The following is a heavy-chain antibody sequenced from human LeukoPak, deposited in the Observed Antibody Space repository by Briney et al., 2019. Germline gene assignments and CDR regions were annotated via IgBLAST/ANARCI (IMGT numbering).Heavy chain of an antibody. CDR1: GFTFDDYA. Sequence: PGGSLRLSCAASGFTFDDYAMHWVRQAPGKGLEWVSGISWNSGSIGYADSVKGRFTISRDNAKNSLYLQMNSLRAEDTAVYYCARDRLRGIADYWGQGTLVTVSS. CDR3: ARDRLRGIADY. CDR2: ISWNSGSI. J-gene: IGHJ4*02. D-gene: IGHD6-13*01. V-gene: IGHV3-9*01.